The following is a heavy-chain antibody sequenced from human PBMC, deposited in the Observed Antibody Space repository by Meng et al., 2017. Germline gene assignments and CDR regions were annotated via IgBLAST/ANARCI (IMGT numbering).Heavy chain of an antibody. CDR3: AHCLYSSRCDY. CDR1: GFSLSTSGVG. J-gene: IGHJ4*02. CDR2: IYWDDDK. V-gene: IGHV2-5*02. Sequence: QTALKESGPPLVKPPQSLTLTCTFSGFSLSTSGVGMGWIRQPPGKALEWLARIYWDDDKRYSPSLKSRLIITKATSKNQVVLTMTNMDTVDTATYYCAHCLYSSRCDYWGQGTLVTVSS. D-gene: IGHD6-13*01.